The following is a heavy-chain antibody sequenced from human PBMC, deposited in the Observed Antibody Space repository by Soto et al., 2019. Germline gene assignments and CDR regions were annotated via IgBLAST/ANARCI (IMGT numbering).Heavy chain of an antibody. V-gene: IGHV4-30-2*01. CDR1: GGSISSGGYS. J-gene: IGHJ4*01. D-gene: IGHD3-22*01. CDR2: IYHSGST. Sequence: SETLSLTCAVSGGSISSGGYSWSWIRQPPGKGLEWIGYIYHSGSTYYNPSLKSRVTISVDRSKNQFSLKLSSVTAADTAVYYCASAQTYYYDRSGYQSDYGGQGTLVNV. CDR3: ASAQTYYYDRSGYQSDY.